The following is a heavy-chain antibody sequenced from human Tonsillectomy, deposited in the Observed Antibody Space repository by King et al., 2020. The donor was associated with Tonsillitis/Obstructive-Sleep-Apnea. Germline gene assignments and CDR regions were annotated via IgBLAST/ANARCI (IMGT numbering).Heavy chain of an antibody. CDR2: IRSKAYGGTT. Sequence: VQLVESGGGLVKPGRSLRLSCTASGFTFGDYAMSWFRQAPGKGLEWVGFIRSKAYGGTTEYAASVKGRFTISRDDSKSIAYLKMNSLKTEDTAVYYCTRDREYSSCWYVLNNYYYYYYMDVWGKGTTVTVSS. V-gene: IGHV3-49*05. CDR1: GFTFGDYA. D-gene: IGHD6-19*01. J-gene: IGHJ6*03. CDR3: TRDREYSSCWYVLNNYYYYYYMDV.